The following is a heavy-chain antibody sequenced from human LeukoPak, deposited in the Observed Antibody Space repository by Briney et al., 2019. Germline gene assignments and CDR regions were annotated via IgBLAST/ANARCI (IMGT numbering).Heavy chain of an antibody. D-gene: IGHD3-10*01. CDR3: ARAGPWQIDP. Sequence: SETLSLTCTVSGGSISSSSYYWGWIRQPPGKGLEWIGSIYYSGSTYYNPSLKSRVTISVDTSKNQFSLRLTSVTAADTAVYYCARAGPWQIDPWGQGTLVTVSS. J-gene: IGHJ5*02. V-gene: IGHV4-39*07. CDR1: GGSISSSSYY. CDR2: IYYSGST.